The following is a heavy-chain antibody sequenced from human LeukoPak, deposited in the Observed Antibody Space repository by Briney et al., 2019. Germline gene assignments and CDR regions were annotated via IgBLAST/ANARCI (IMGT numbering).Heavy chain of an antibody. V-gene: IGHV1-2*02. CDR1: GYTFTGYY. CDR3: ALRGNPTGRAAYDSSGYYYQYGGYYFDY. Sequence: GAPVKVSCKASGYTFTGYYMHWVRQAPGQGLEWMGWINPNSGGTNYAQKFQGRVTMTRDTSISTAYMELSRLRSDDTAVYYCALRGNPTGRAAYDSSGYYYQYGGYYFDYWGQGTLVTVSS. CDR2: INPNSGGT. J-gene: IGHJ4*02. D-gene: IGHD3-22*01.